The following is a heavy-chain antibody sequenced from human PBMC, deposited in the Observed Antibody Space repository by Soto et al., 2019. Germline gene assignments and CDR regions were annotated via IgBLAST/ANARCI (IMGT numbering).Heavy chain of an antibody. V-gene: IGHV1-69*02. CDR2: IIPILGIA. Sequence: ASVKVSCKASGGTFSSYTISWVRQAPGQGLEWMGRIIPILGIANYAQKFQGRVTITADKSTSTAYMELSSLRSEDTAVYYCARALRDCSSTSCYVSRDYYYYYMDVWGKGTTVTVSS. J-gene: IGHJ6*03. D-gene: IGHD2-2*01. CDR1: GGTFSSYT. CDR3: ARALRDCSSTSCYVSRDYYYYYMDV.